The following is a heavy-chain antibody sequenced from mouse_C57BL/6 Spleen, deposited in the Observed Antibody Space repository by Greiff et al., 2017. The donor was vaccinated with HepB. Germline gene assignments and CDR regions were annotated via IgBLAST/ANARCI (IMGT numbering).Heavy chain of an antibody. J-gene: IGHJ4*01. CDR2: INPSNGGT. CDR3: ASSSYYDSLYYYAMDY. V-gene: IGHV1-53*01. CDR1: GYTFTSYW. Sequence: QVQLQQSGTELVKPGASVKLSCKASGYTFTSYWMHWVKQRPGQGLEWIGNINPSNGGTNYNETFKSKATLTVDKSSSTAYMQLSSLTSEDSAVYYCASSSYYDSLYYYAMDYWGQGTSVTVSS. D-gene: IGHD2-4*01.